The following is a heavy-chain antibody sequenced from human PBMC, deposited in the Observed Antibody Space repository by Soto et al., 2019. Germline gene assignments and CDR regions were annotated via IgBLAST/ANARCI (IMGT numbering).Heavy chain of an antibody. CDR1: GGSISSYY. CDR3: AREGSGYDYNYYYYYMDV. J-gene: IGHJ6*03. D-gene: IGHD5-12*01. V-gene: IGHV4-59*01. Sequence: SETLSLTCTVSGGSISSYYWSWIRQPPGKGLEWIGYIYYSGSTNYNPSLKSRVTISVDTSKNQFSLKLSSVTAADTAVYYCAREGSGYDYNYYYYYMDVWGKGTTVTVSS. CDR2: IYYSGST.